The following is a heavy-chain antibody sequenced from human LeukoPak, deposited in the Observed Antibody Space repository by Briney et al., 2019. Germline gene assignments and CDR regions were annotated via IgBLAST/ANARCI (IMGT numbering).Heavy chain of an antibody. J-gene: IGHJ6*02. Sequence: PGGSLRLSREASGFSFSEYDMTWVRQAPGKGLEWVSSIGSDNKPHYSESVKGRFAISRDNSKNMLFLQLKRLRAEDTALYYCARDLHYYVAMDFWGQGTTVTVSS. CDR2: IGSDNKP. CDR1: GFSFSEYD. D-gene: IGHD3-10*02. CDR3: ARDLHYYVAMDF. V-gene: IGHV3-23*01.